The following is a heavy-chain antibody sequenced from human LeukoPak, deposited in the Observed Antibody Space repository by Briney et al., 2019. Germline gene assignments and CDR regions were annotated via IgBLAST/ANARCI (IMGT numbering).Heavy chain of an antibody. CDR1: GYNFTNFW. CDR3: ARSNRGGVPGWFDP. D-gene: IGHD3-10*01. Sequence: GESLKISCKGSGYNFTNFWIGWVRQMPGKGLEWMGIIYPGDSDTRYSPSFKGQITISADKSISTAFLQWSSLKASDTAMYYCARSNRGGVPGWFDPWAQGTLVTVSS. V-gene: IGHV5-51*01. J-gene: IGHJ5*02. CDR2: IYPGDSDT.